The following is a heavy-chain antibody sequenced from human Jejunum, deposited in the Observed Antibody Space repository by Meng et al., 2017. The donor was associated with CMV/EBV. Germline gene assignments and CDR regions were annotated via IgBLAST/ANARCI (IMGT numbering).Heavy chain of an antibody. CDR1: AGSISGYY. CDR2: IYTSGST. J-gene: IGHJ5*02. D-gene: IGHD1-26*01. V-gene: IGHV4-4*07. Sequence: HVQLRRSGPGLLRSSVTLSLSCFVSAGSISGYYWSWIRQPAGKGLEWIGRIYTSGSTHYNPSLKSRLTMSVDLSNNQISLKLRSVTAADTAVYYCARESGSYYWFDPWGQGTLVTVSS. CDR3: ARESGSYYWFDP.